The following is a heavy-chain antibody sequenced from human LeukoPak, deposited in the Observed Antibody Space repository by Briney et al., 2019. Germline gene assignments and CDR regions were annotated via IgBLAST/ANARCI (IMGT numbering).Heavy chain of an antibody. J-gene: IGHJ4*02. Sequence: PGGSLRLSCAASGFTFDDYGMSWVRQAPGKGLEWVSGINWNGGSTGYADSVKGRFTISRDNAKNSLYLQMNSLRAEDTALYYCARGGRYDFWSGYSKWGQGTLVTVSS. CDR3: ARGGRYDFWSGYSK. V-gene: IGHV3-20*04. CDR2: INWNGGST. D-gene: IGHD3-3*01. CDR1: GFTFDDYG.